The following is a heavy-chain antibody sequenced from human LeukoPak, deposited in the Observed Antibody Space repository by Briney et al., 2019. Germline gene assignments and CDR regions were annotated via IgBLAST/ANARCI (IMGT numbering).Heavy chain of an antibody. CDR2: ISSSSYI. Sequence: NAGGSLRLSCAASGFTFNNYAMTWVRQAPGKGLEWVSSISSSSYIYYADSVKGRFAISRDNARNSLYLQMNSLRVEDTAVYYCARSSRTSWYSDYWGQGTLVTVSS. V-gene: IGHV3-21*01. J-gene: IGHJ4*02. D-gene: IGHD6-13*01. CDR3: ARSSRTSWYSDY. CDR1: GFTFNNYA.